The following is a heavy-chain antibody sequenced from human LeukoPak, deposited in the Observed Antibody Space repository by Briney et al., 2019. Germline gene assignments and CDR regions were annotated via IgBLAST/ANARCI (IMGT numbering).Heavy chain of an antibody. V-gene: IGHV4-39*01. CDR2: IYYSGST. Sequence: PSETLSLTCTVSGGSISSSSYYWGWIRQPPGKGLEWTGSIYYSGSTYYNPSLKSRVTISVDTSKNQFSLKLSSVTAADTAVYYCARLGGGGIAALMDNWFDPWGQGTRVTVSS. J-gene: IGHJ5*02. CDR1: GGSISSSSYY. CDR3: ARLGGGGIAALMDNWFDP. D-gene: IGHD6-13*01.